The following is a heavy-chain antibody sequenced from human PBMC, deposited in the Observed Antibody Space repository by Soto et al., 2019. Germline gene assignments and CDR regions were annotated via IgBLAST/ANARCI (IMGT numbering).Heavy chain of an antibody. J-gene: IGHJ4*02. Sequence: EVQLLESGGGLVQPGGSLRLSCAASGFTFSSYAMSWVRQAPGKGLEWVSAISGSGGSTYYADSVKGRFTISRDNSKNTLYLQMNSLRAEDTAVYYCAKDLFWGVVVAATPGFDYWGQGTLVTVSS. CDR3: AKDLFWGVVVAATPGFDY. CDR1: GFTFSSYA. V-gene: IGHV3-23*01. CDR2: ISGSGGST. D-gene: IGHD2-15*01.